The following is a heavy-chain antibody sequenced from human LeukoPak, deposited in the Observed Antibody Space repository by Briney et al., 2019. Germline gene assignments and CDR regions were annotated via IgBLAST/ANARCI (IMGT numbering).Heavy chain of an antibody. J-gene: IGHJ5*02. V-gene: IGHV3-20*04. CDR3: ARGPYKQQLVRHWFDP. CDR2: ITWNGGST. CDR1: GFTFDDYG. Sequence: GGSLRLSCAASGFTFDDYGMSWVRQAPGKGLEWVSGITWNGGSTGYADSVKGRFTISRDNAKNSLYLQMNSLRAEDTAVYYCARGPYKQQLVRHWFDPWGQGTLVTVSS. D-gene: IGHD6-13*01.